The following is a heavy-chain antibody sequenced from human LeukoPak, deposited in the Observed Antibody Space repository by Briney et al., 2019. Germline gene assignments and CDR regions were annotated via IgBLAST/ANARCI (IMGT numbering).Heavy chain of an antibody. D-gene: IGHD4-11*01. CDR2: IKRDGSDI. V-gene: IGHV3-7*01. J-gene: IGHJ4*02. CDR3: ARDPDYRGGQPHGYFDY. Sequence: GGSLRLSCAASRFTFSDYWMSWVRQAPGKGLEWVAYIKRDGSDIYYVDSVKGRFIISRDNAKNSLYLQMNSLRAEDTAVYYCARDPDYRGGQPHGYFDYWGQGTLVTVSS. CDR1: RFTFSDYW.